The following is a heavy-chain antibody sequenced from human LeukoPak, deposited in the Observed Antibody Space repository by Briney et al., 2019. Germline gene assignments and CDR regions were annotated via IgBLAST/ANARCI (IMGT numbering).Heavy chain of an antibody. CDR3: ARDRGKDYFDY. CDR2: IWNDGSNK. J-gene: IGHJ4*02. D-gene: IGHD3-10*01. Sequence: GGSLRLSCAPSRFTFSSHGMHWVRQGPGKGLEWVAFIWNDGSNKYYADSVKGRFTISRDNSKSTLYLQMNSLRAGDTAVYYCARDRGKDYFDYWGQGTLVTVSS. V-gene: IGHV3-33*01. CDR1: RFTFSSHG.